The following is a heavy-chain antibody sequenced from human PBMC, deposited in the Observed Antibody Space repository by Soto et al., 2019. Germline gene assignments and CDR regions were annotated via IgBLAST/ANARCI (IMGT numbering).Heavy chain of an antibody. V-gene: IGHV4-31*03. J-gene: IGHJ4*02. CDR3: ARKLSSATLLFDY. D-gene: IGHD1-26*01. CDR1: GGSISSGGYY. Sequence: LTPTGTGSGGSISSGGYYWSWIRQHPGKGLEWIGYIYYSGSTYYNPSLKSRVTISVDTSKNQFSLKLSSVTAADTAVYYCARKLSSATLLFDYWGQGTLVTVSS. CDR2: IYYSGST.